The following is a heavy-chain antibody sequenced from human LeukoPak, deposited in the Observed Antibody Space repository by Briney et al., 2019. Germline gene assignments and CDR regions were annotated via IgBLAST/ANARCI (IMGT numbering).Heavy chain of an antibody. D-gene: IGHD3-10*01. CDR1: GFTFNNYW. CDR3: ARDLAGHYYGSGSSFDY. CDR2: IREDGSEK. Sequence: PGGSLRLSCAASGFTFNNYWMSWVRQAPGKGLEWVANIREDGSEKYYVDSVKGQFTISRDNAKNSLFLQMNYLRAEDTAIYYCARDLAGHYYGSGSSFDYWGQGTLVTVSS. J-gene: IGHJ4*02. V-gene: IGHV3-7*01.